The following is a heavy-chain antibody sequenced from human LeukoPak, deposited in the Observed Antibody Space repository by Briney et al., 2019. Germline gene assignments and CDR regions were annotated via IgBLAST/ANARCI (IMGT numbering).Heavy chain of an antibody. J-gene: IGHJ4*02. Sequence: GESLKISCKCSGYSFTSYWIGWVRQAPGQGLEWMGIINPSGGSTSYAQKFQGRVTMTRDTSTSTVYMELSSLRSEDTAVYYCAREGHGLLPRGCYFDYWGQGTLVTVSS. CDR2: INPSGGST. V-gene: IGHV1-46*01. D-gene: IGHD1-26*01. CDR3: AREGHGLLPRGCYFDY. CDR1: GYSFTSYW.